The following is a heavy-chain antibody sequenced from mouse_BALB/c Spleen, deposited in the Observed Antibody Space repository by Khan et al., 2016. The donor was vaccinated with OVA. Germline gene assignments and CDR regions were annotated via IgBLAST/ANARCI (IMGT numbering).Heavy chain of an antibody. V-gene: IGHV14-3*02. CDR1: GFNIKDTY. D-gene: IGHD6-1*01. Sequence: EVQLQESGAYLVKPGASVNLSCTASGFNIKDTYIHWVRQRHDLGLAWIGRIDPADGNTKYDPALQGKATLTADTSSNTAYLQLSSLTSEDTAVSYGASAFRPAGVENCGQGTSVTVTS. J-gene: IGHJ4*01. CDR3: ASAFRPAGVEN. CDR2: IDPADGNT.